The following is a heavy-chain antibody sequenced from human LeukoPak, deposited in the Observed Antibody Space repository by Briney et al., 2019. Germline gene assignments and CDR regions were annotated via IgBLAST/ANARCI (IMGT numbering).Heavy chain of an antibody. D-gene: IGHD6-13*01. CDR1: GFTFSSYS. CDR3: ARGRAAAGTDWYFDL. CDR2: ISSSSSYI. V-gene: IGHV3-21*01. Sequence: GGSLRLSCAAPGFTFSSYSMNWVRQAPGKGLEWVSSISSSSSYIYYSDSVKGRFTISRDNAKNSLYLQMNSLRAEDTAVYYCARGRAAAGTDWYFDLWGRGTLVTVSS. J-gene: IGHJ2*01.